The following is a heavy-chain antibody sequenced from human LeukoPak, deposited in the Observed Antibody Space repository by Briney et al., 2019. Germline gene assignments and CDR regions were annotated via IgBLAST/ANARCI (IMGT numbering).Heavy chain of an antibody. V-gene: IGHV3-23*01. CDR3: AKVMKGSERLTMVRGVIIKTAGLYYMDV. CDR1: EFTFSSNW. CDR2: ISASGGST. Sequence: GGSLRLSCAPSEFTFSSNWMSWVRQAPGKGLEWVSSISASGGSTNYADSVKGRFTISRDNSKNTVYLQMNSLRAEDTAVYYCAKVMKGSERLTMVRGVIIKTAGLYYMDVWGKGTTVTVSS. D-gene: IGHD3-10*01. J-gene: IGHJ6*03.